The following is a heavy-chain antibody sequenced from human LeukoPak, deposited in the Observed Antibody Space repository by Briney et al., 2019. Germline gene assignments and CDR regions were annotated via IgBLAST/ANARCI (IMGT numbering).Heavy chain of an antibody. D-gene: IGHD3-22*01. V-gene: IGHV3-53*01. J-gene: IGHJ4*02. CDR1: GFTVSSNY. CDR2: IYSGGST. CDR3: ARTPGYYDSSGLLHYLDY. Sequence: SGGSLRLSCAASGFTVSSNYMSWVRQAPGKGLEWVSVIYSGGSTYYADSVKGRFTISRDNSKNTLYLQMNSLRAEDTAVYYCARTPGYYDSSGLLHYLDYWGQGTLVTVSS.